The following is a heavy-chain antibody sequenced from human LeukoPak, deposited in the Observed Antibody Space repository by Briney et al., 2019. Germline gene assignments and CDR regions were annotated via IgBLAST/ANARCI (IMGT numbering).Heavy chain of an antibody. V-gene: IGHV3-11*01. CDR1: GFTFSDYY. Sequence: PGGSLRLSCAASGFTFSDYYMRWIRQAPGKGLEWVSYISSSGSTIYYADSVKGRFTISRDNAKNSLYLQMNSLRAEDTAVYYCARASRYCSSTSCTYYFDYWGQGTLVTVSS. CDR3: ARASRYCSSTSCTYYFDY. J-gene: IGHJ4*02. D-gene: IGHD2-2*01. CDR2: ISSSGSTI.